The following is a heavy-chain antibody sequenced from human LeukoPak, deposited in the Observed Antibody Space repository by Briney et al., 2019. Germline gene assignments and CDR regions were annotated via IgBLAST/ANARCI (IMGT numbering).Heavy chain of an antibody. D-gene: IGHD1-1*01. Sequence: ASVKVSCKASGYTFTSYALNWVRQAPGQGLEWMGWINTNTGNPTYAQGFTGRFVFSLDTSVSTAYLQISSLKAEDTAVYYCARALTDYSQLPSHAFDIWGQGTMVTVSS. V-gene: IGHV7-4-1*02. CDR1: GYTFTSYA. CDR3: ARALTDYSQLPSHAFDI. CDR2: INTNTGNP. J-gene: IGHJ3*02.